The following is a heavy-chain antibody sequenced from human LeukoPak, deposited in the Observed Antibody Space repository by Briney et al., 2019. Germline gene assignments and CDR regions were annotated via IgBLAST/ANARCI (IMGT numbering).Heavy chain of an antibody. J-gene: IGHJ4*02. D-gene: IGHD3-3*01. Sequence: PSETLSLTCTVSRASISTYYWSWIRQPPGKGLGWIGFIYHTGSTNYNPSLKGRVTMSVDTSKNQFSLRLRSVTAADTAVYYCARGSDYGDYWGQGTLVTVSS. CDR3: ARGSDYGDY. CDR1: RASISTYY. CDR2: IYHTGST. V-gene: IGHV4-59*01.